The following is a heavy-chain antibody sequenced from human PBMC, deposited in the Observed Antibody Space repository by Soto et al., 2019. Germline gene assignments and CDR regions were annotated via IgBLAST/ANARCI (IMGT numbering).Heavy chain of an antibody. CDR3: ARDHLIYGSGSQGWFDP. CDR1: GGSISSYY. J-gene: IGHJ5*02. D-gene: IGHD3-10*01. CDR2: IYYSGST. V-gene: IGHV4-59*01. Sequence: TSETLSLTCTVSGGSISSYYWSWIRQPPGKGLEWIGYIYYSGSTNYNPSLKSRVTISVDTSKNQFSLKLSSVTAADTAVYYCARDHLIYGSGSQGWFDPWGQGTLVTVSS.